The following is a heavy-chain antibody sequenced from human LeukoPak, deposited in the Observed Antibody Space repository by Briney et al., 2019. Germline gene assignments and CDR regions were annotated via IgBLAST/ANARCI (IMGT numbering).Heavy chain of an antibody. CDR3: ARGPYYDFWSGESDYYMDV. J-gene: IGHJ6*03. D-gene: IGHD3-3*01. CDR2: MNPNSGNT. CDR1: GGTFSSYA. V-gene: IGHV1-8*03. Sequence: ASVKVSCKASGGTFSSYAINWVRQATGQGLEWMGWMNPNSGNTGYAQKFQGRVTITRNTSISTAYMELSSLRSDDTAVYYCARGPYYDFWSGESDYYMDVWGKGTTVTVSS.